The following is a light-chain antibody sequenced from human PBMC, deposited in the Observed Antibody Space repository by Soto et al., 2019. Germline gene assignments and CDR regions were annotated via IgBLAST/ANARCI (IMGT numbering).Light chain of an antibody. V-gene: IGLV2-14*01. CDR1: SSDVGGYNY. CDR3: SSYTSSSIVV. Sequence: QSALTPPASVSGSHGQSITISCTGPSSDVGGYNYVSWYQQHPGKAPKLLIYEVSNRPSGVSNRFSGSKSGNTASLTISGLQAEDEADYYCSSYTSSSIVVFGGGTKLTVL. CDR2: EVS. J-gene: IGLJ2*01.